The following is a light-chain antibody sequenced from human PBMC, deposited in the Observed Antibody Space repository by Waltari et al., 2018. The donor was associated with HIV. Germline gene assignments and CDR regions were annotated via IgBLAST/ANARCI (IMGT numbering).Light chain of an antibody. CDR1: SSDVGSYNL. CDR3: CSYAGSSTL. CDR2: EVS. V-gene: IGLV2-23*02. J-gene: IGLJ2*01. Sequence: QSALTQPASVSGSPGQSITISCTGTSSDVGSYNLVSWSQQHPGKAPKLMIYEVSKRPSGVSNRFSGSKSGNTASLTISGLQAEDEADYYCCSYAGSSTLFGGGTKLTVL.